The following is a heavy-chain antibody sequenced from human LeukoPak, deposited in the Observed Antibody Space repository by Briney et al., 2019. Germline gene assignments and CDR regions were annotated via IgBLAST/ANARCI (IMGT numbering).Heavy chain of an antibody. CDR3: ARGYCSSTSCYLGRVMDV. J-gene: IGHJ6*03. Sequence: SETLSLTCTVSGGSISSYYWSWIRQPAGKGLEWIGRIYTSGSTNYNPSLKSRVTMSVDTSKNQFPLKLSSVTAADTAVYYCARGYCSSTSCYLGRVMDVWGKGTTVTVSS. CDR2: IYTSGST. V-gene: IGHV4-4*07. D-gene: IGHD2-2*01. CDR1: GGSISSYY.